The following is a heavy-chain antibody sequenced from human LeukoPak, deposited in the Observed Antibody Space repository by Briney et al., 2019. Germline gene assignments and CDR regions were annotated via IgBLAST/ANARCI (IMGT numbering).Heavy chain of an antibody. CDR2: IHHTGTT. D-gene: IGHD3-10*01. V-gene: IGHV4-31*03. CDR1: GGSINTDNYY. J-gene: IGHJ5*02. CDR3: ARNLVPYFGELAP. Sequence: SETLSLTCTVSGGSINTDNYYWSWIRQSPVKGLEWIGYIHHTGTTYYNPSLRSRVSISVFTSNNQFSLTLISVTAADTAVYYCARNLVPYFGELAPWGRGTLVTVSS.